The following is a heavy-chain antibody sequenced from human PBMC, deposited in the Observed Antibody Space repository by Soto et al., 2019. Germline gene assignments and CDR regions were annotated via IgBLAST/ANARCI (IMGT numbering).Heavy chain of an antibody. CDR1: GYTFTRSG. CDR2: ISTYNGDT. D-gene: IGHD2-21*01. Sequence: QVQLVQSGAEVKKPGASVKVSCKASGYTFTRSGISWVRQAPGQGLEWMGWISTYNGDTNYAQTFQGRVTITTDTYTSTVDIEVRSRRSADTAVYYCARKGVSPYSYYGMDVWGQGTPVTVSS. J-gene: IGHJ6*02. V-gene: IGHV1-18*01. CDR3: ARKGVSPYSYYGMDV.